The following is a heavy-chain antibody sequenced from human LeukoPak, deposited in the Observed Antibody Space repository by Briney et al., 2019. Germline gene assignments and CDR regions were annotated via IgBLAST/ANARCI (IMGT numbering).Heavy chain of an antibody. CDR3: ARSHDSSSFLDY. CDR1: GGSISSSNW. J-gene: IGHJ4*02. Sequence: SETLSLTCAVSGGSISSSNWWSWVRQRPGKGLEWIGEIYHSGSTNYNPSLKSRVTISVDKSKNQFSLKLSSVTAADTAVYYCARSHDSSSFLDYWGQGTLVTVSS. CDR2: IYHSGST. D-gene: IGHD6-13*01. V-gene: IGHV4-4*02.